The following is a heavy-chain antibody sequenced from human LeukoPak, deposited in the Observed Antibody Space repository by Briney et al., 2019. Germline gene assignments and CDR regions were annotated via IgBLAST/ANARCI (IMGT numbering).Heavy chain of an antibody. CDR3: ARYGDDAGDAFDI. J-gene: IGHJ3*02. Sequence: SETLSLTCTVSGGSISSGDYYWSWIRQPPGKGLEWIGYIYHSGSTYYNPSLKSRVTISVDRSKNQFSLKLSSVTAADTAVYYCARYGDDAGDAFDIWGQGTMVTVSS. V-gene: IGHV4-30-2*01. CDR2: IYHSGST. CDR1: GGSISSGDYY. D-gene: IGHD4-17*01.